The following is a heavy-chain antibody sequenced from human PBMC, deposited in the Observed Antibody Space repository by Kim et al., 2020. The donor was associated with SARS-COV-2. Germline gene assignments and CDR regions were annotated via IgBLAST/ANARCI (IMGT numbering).Heavy chain of an antibody. V-gene: IGHV3-23*01. CDR1: GFTFSSYA. CDR2: ISGSGGST. J-gene: IGHJ5*02. D-gene: IGHD6-13*01. Sequence: GWSLRLSCAASGFTFSSYAMSWVRQAPGKGLEWVSAISGSGGSTYYADSMKGRFTISRDNSKNTLYLQMNSLRAEDTAVYYCAKDPRGYSSTSRFDPWGQGTLVTVSS. CDR3: AKDPRGYSSTSRFDP.